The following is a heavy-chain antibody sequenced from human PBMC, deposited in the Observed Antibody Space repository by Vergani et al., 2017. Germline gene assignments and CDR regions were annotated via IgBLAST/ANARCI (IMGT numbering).Heavy chain of an antibody. V-gene: IGHV3-30-3*01. D-gene: IGHD5-12*01. CDR1: GFTFGDHG. CDR2: ISYDGTNK. Sequence: QVQLVESGGGVVQPGRSLRLSCAASGFTFGDHGIHWVRRAPGKGLEWVALISYDGTNKYYTNSVRGRFTISRDNSKSTLFLQMNSLRVEDMAVYYCARDRVDIVATTTYYYYYYGMDVWGQGTTVTVSS. J-gene: IGHJ6*02. CDR3: ARDRVDIVATTTYYYYYYGMDV.